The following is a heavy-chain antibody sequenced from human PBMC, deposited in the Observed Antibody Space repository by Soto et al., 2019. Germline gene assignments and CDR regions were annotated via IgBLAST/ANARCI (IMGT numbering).Heavy chain of an antibody. CDR2: ISYDGSNK. D-gene: IGHD6-19*01. J-gene: IGHJ6*02. CDR1: GFTFSSYG. Sequence: GGSLRLSCAASGFTFSSYGMHWVRQAPGKGLEWVAVISYDGSNKYYADSVKGRFTISRDNSKNTLYLQMNSLRAEDTAVYYCAKDGHAGIAVAGPQTLYYYYGMDVWGQGTTVTVSS. CDR3: AKDGHAGIAVAGPQTLYYYYGMDV. V-gene: IGHV3-30*18.